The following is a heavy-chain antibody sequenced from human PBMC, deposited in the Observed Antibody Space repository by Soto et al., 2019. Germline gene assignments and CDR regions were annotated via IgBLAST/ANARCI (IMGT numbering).Heavy chain of an antibody. V-gene: IGHV3-30*18. Sequence: QPGGSLRLSCAASGFTFSSYGMHWVRQAPGKGLEWVAVISYDGSNKYYADSVKGRFTISRDNSKNTLYLQMNSLRAEDTAVYYCAKAATAMGEYYYYYYGMGVWGQGTTVTVSS. CDR3: AKAATAMGEYYYYYYGMGV. D-gene: IGHD5-18*01. CDR2: ISYDGSNK. CDR1: GFTFSSYG. J-gene: IGHJ6*02.